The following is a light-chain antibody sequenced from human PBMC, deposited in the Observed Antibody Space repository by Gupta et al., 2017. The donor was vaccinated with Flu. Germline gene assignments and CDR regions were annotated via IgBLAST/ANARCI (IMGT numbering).Light chain of an antibody. Sequence: EIVLTQSPGTLSLSPGERATLSCRARQSVSSSYLAWYQQKPGQAPRLLIYGASSRATGITDRFSGSGSGKDFTLTISRREPEDFAVYYCQQSGSGLRGTFGQGTKLEIK. CDR2: GAS. CDR1: QSVSSSY. V-gene: IGKV3-20*01. CDR3: QQSGSGLRGT. J-gene: IGKJ2*02.